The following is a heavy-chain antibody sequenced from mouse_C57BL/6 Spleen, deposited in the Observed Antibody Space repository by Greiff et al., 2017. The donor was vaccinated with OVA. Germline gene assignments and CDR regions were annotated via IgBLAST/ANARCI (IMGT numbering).Heavy chain of an antibody. CDR3: AREAYYGRGYFDG. J-gene: IGHJ1*03. CDR1: GYSITSGYY. CDR2: ISYDGSN. D-gene: IGHD1-1*01. Sequence: EVQLQESGPGLVKPSQSLSLTCSVTGYSITSGYYWNWIRQFPGNKLEWMGYISYDGSNNYNPSLKNRISITRDTSKNQFFLKLNSVTTEDTATYYCAREAYYGRGYFDGWGTGTTVTVSS. V-gene: IGHV3-6*01.